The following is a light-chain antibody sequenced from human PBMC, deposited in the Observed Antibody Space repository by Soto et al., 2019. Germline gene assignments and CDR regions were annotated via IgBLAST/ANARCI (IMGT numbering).Light chain of an antibody. J-gene: IGKJ5*01. CDR1: QAIYSY. V-gene: IGKV1-39*01. CDR2: AAS. CDR3: QQSYTTPIT. Sequence: DIQLTQSPFFLSASVGDRVTISCRASQAIYSYLAWYQQKPGKAPNLLVYAASSLQSGVPSRFTGSGSGTDFTLTISSLQPEDFATYFCQQSYTTPITFGQGTRL.